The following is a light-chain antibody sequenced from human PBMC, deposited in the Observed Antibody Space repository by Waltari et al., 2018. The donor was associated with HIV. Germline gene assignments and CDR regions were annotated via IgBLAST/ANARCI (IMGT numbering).Light chain of an antibody. V-gene: IGLV2-23*02. J-gene: IGLJ3*02. CDR2: DVS. CDR1: SSDVGAYNL. Sequence: QTALTQPASVSGSPGQSITISCTGTSSDVGAYNLVSWYQQHPGKAPRLIIYDVSERRAGVTNRCTGSKSCKTASLKISGLQAEGEADYYCCSYVSEIVPCVFGGGTKLTVL. CDR3: CSYVSEIVPCV.